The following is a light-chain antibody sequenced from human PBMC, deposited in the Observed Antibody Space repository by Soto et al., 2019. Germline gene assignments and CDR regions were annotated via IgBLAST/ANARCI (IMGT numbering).Light chain of an antibody. CDR3: CSYAGSYTHV. CDR1: SSDVGTYTY. CDR2: DVI. J-gene: IGLJ1*01. Sequence: QSALTQPRSVSGSPGQLVTISCTGTSSDVGTYTYVSWYQQHPGKAPKLIIYDVIKRPSGVPDRFSGSKSGNTASLTISGLQAEDEADYYCCSYAGSYTHVFGTGTKVT. V-gene: IGLV2-11*01.